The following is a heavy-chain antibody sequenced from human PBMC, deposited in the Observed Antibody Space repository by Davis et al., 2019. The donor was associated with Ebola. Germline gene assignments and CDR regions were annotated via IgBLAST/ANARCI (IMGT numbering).Heavy chain of an antibody. CDR1: GFTFSSYG. CDR2: IWYDGSNK. V-gene: IGHV3-33*08. D-gene: IGHD6-6*01. J-gene: IGHJ6*04. Sequence: PGGSLRLSCAASGFTFSSYGMHWVRQAPGKGLEWVAVIWYDGSNKYYADSVKGRFTISRDNSKNTLYLQMNSLGAEDTAVYYCARDTRPRGPYGMDVWGKGTTVTVSS. CDR3: ARDTRPRGPYGMDV.